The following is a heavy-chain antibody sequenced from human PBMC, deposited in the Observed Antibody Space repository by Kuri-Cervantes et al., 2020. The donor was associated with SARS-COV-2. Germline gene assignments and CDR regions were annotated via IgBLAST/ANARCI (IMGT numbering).Heavy chain of an antibody. Sequence: ASVKVSCKASGYTFTDYYINWVRLGPGQGLEWMGWINPNSGGTDYAQRYQGWVTMTRDTSTRTAFMELNRLTSDDTAVYFCARGGKHHHILRFLESFHFDSWGQGTLVTVSS. CDR3: ARGGKHHHILRFLESFHFDS. J-gene: IGHJ4*02. CDR1: GYTFTDYY. CDR2: INPNSGGT. V-gene: IGHV1-2*04. D-gene: IGHD3-3*01.